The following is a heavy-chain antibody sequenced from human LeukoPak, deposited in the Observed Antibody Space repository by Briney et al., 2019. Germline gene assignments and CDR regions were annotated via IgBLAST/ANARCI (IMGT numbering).Heavy chain of an antibody. CDR1: GGSISSYY. J-gene: IGHJ3*02. CDR2: IYYSGST. D-gene: IGHD5-18*01. V-gene: IGHV4-59*01. CDR3: ARGWGRVVDTAVVLYDAFDI. Sequence: SETLSLTCTVSGGSISSYYWSWIRQPPGKGLEWIGYIYYSGSTNYNPSLKSRVTISVDTSKNQFSLKLSSVTAADTAVYYCARGWGRVVDTAVVLYDAFDIWGQGTMVTVSS.